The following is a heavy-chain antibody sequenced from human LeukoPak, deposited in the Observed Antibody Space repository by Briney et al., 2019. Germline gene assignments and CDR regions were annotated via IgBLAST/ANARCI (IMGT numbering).Heavy chain of an antibody. CDR1: GFTVSSNY. CDR3: ARDPGYYDSSGPDDAFDI. CDR2: IYSGGST. V-gene: IGHV3-53*01. D-gene: IGHD3-22*01. Sequence: PGGSLRLSCAASGFTVSSNYMSWVRQAPGKGLEWVSVIYSGGSTYYADSVKGRFTISRDNSKNTLYLQMNSLRAEDTAVYYCARDPGYYDSSGPDDAFDIWGQGTMVTVSS. J-gene: IGHJ3*02.